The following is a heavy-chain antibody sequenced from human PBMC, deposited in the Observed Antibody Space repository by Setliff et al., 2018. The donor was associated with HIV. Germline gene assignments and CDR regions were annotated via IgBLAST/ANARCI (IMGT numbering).Heavy chain of an antibody. Sequence: SETLSLTCAVYNVAISSNSYYWGWIRQPPGKGLEWIGSISQSGTTYYSPSLKNRVTISVDTSRNRFSLKLGSVSASDTADYYCARQPLYFGEPYYFDYWGLGTLVTVSS. CDR1: NVAISSNSYY. D-gene: IGHD3-10*01. CDR2: ISQSGTT. J-gene: IGHJ4*02. CDR3: ARQPLYFGEPYYFDY. V-gene: IGHV4-39*01.